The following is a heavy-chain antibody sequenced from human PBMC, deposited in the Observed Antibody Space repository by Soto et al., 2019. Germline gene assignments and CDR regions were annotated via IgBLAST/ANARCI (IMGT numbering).Heavy chain of an antibody. Sequence: PSETLALSCAVSGGSISSARWWAWVRQAPGKRLEWIGEIYHSGSTNYNPSLKSRITMSVDKSKNQFSVNLSSVTAADTAVYYCVRDADETAIVPAPWLVWGRGTMVTVSS. CDR3: VRDADETAIVPAPWLV. CDR2: IYHSGST. D-gene: IGHD2-21*02. J-gene: IGHJ6*02. CDR1: GGSISSARW. V-gene: IGHV4-4*02.